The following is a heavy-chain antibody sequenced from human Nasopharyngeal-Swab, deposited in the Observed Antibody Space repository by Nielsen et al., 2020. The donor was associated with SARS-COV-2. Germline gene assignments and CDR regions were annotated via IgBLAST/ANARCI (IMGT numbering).Heavy chain of an antibody. V-gene: IGHV3-30*18. D-gene: IGHD6-19*01. CDR3: AKGAVAGVGGYYYYMDV. Sequence: GESLKIFCAASGFTFSSYGMHWVRQAPGKGLEWVAVISYDGSNKYYADSVKGRFTISRDNSKNTLYLQMNSLRAEDTAVYYCAKGAVAGVGGYYYYMDVWGKGTTVTVSS. J-gene: IGHJ6*03. CDR1: GFTFSSYG. CDR2: ISYDGSNK.